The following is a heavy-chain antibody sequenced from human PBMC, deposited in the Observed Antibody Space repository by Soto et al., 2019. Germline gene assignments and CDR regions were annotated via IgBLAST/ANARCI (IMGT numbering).Heavy chain of an antibody. D-gene: IGHD1-7*01. V-gene: IGHV4-59*01. CDR3: AKLNWNYEVDP. CDR2: IYYSGST. CDR1: GGSISSYY. Sequence: SETLSLTCTVSGGSISSYYWSWIRQPPGKGLEWIGYIYYSGSTNYNPSLKSRVTISVDTSKNQFSLKLSSVTAADTAVYYCAKLNWNYEVDPWGQGTLVTVS. J-gene: IGHJ5*02.